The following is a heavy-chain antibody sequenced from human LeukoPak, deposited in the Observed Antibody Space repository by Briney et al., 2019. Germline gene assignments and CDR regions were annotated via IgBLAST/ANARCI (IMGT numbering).Heavy chain of an antibody. D-gene: IGHD3-10*01. CDR3: AKDIGPLLNYYGSGSSDY. V-gene: IGHV3-9*01. Sequence: PGRSLRLSCAASGFTFDDYAMHWVRQAPGKGLEWVSGISWNSGSIGYADSVKGRFTISRDNAKNSLYLQMNSLRAEDTALYYCAKDIGPLLNYYGSGSSDYWGQGTLVTVSS. CDR2: ISWNSGSI. J-gene: IGHJ4*02. CDR1: GFTFDDYA.